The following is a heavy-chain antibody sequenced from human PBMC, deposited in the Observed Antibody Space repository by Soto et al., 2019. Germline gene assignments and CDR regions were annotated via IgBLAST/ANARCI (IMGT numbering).Heavy chain of an antibody. CDR1: GFTVDDYA. J-gene: IGHJ4*02. CDR2: ISWNSGSI. Sequence: SLRLGCAASGFTVDDYAMHWVRQAPGKGLEWVSGISWNSGSIGYADSVKGRFTISRDNAKNSLYLQMNSLRAEDTALYYCAKDGGPSGFNPFDYWGQGTLVTVSS. D-gene: IGHD6-19*01. CDR3: AKDGGPSGFNPFDY. V-gene: IGHV3-9*01.